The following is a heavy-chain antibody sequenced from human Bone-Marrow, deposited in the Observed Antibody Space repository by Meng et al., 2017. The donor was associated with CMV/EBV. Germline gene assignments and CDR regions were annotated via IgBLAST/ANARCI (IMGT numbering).Heavy chain of an antibody. J-gene: IGHJ4*02. Sequence: SVKVSCKASGGTPGNNPISWVRQAPGQGLEWMGWINPNSGGTNYAQKFQGRVTLTADKSTRTAYMDVSSLRSEDTAVYYCARPAETYYDFWSGYPLDYWGQGTLVIVSS. V-gene: IGHV1-69*10. CDR3: ARPAETYYDFWSGYPLDY. CDR2: INPNSGGT. CDR1: GGTPGNNP. D-gene: IGHD3-3*01.